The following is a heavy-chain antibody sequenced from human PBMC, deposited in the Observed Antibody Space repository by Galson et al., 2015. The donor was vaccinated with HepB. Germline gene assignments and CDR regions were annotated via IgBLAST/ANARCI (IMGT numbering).Heavy chain of an antibody. CDR1: GYTFTDYG. D-gene: IGHD6-19*01. CDR2: ISAYNGDT. J-gene: IGHJ4*02. CDR3: ARHPRIAVAAPDY. V-gene: IGHV1-18*01. Sequence: SVKVSCKASGYTFTDYGINWVRQAPGQGPEWMGWISAYNGDTNYAQKLQGRFTMTTDTSRSTAYMELRSLTSDDTAVYFRARHPRIAVAAPDYWGQGTLVTVSS.